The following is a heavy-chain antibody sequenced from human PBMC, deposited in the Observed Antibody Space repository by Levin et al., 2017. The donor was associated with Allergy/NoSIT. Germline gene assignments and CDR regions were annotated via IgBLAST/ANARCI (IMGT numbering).Heavy chain of an antibody. V-gene: IGHV1-18*01. D-gene: IGHD3-10*01. CDR1: GYTFTSYG. J-gene: IGHJ4*02. CDR2: ISAYNGNT. CDR3: ARDIPHNWGLIVPGDY. Sequence: ASVKVSCKASGYTFTSYGISWVRQAPGQGLEWMGWISAYNGNTNYAQKLQGRVTMTTDTSTSTAYMELRSLRSDDTAVYYCARDIPHNWGLIVPGDYWGQGTLVTVSS.